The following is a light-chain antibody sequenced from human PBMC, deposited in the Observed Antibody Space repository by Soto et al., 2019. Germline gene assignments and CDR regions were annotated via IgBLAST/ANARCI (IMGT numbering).Light chain of an antibody. J-gene: IGKJ1*01. CDR2: GAS. V-gene: IGKV3-20*01. CDR3: QQYGSSPSWT. CDR1: QSVSSNN. Sequence: ETVLTQSPGTLSLSPGERATLSCRASQSVSSNNLAWYQQKPGQAPRLLLYGASTRATGIPDGFSGSGSGTDFTLTVSRLEPDDFAVYYCQQYGSSPSWTFGQGTKVEIK.